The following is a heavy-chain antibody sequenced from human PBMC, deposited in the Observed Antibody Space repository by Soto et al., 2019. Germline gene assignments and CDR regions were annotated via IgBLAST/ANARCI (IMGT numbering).Heavy chain of an antibody. J-gene: IGHJ5*02. CDR2: IYYSGST. V-gene: IGHV4-59*01. D-gene: IGHD5-12*01. CDR3: ARDGIGPSNSGYGWFDP. CDR1: GGSISSYY. Sequence: SETLSITCTVSGGSISSYYWSWIRQPPGKGLEWIGYIYYSGSTNYNPSLKSRVTTSVDTSKNQFSLKLSSVTAADTAVYYCARDGIGPSNSGYGWFDPWGQGTLVTVSS.